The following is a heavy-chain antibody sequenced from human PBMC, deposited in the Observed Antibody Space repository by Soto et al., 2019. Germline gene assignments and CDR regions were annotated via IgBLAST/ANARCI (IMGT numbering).Heavy chain of an antibody. CDR3: ARLYCSASSCYSVGAFDI. V-gene: IGHV3-33*01. J-gene: IGHJ3*02. CDR2: IWFDGSDK. CDR1: GFTFSSYG. Sequence: GGSLRLSCAASGFTFSSYGMHWVRQAPGKGLEWVALIWFDGSDKYYTESVKGRFTISRDNSKSTLYLQMDSLRAEDTAVYYCARLYCSASSCYSVGAFDIRGQGTMVTVSS. D-gene: IGHD2-15*01.